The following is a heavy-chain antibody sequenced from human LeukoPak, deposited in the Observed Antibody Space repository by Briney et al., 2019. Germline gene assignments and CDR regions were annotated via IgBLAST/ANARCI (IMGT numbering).Heavy chain of an antibody. V-gene: IGHV4-34*01. Sequence: SETLSLTCAVYGGSFNDYYWTWIRQPPGKGLEWIGSIYYSGSTYYNPSLKSRVTISVDTSKNQFSLKLSSVTAADTAVYYCARGVSSGYDFACWGQGTLVTVSS. CDR3: ARGVSSGYDFAC. J-gene: IGHJ4*02. CDR1: GGSFNDYY. CDR2: IYYSGST. D-gene: IGHD5-12*01.